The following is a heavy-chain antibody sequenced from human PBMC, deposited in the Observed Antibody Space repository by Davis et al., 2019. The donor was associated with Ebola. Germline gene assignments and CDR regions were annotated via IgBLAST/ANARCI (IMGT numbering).Heavy chain of an antibody. V-gene: IGHV4-39*07. CDR3: AREGSLYCGRDCYPHYYYYGMDV. J-gene: IGHJ6*02. Sequence: SETLSLTCSVSGGSISSGTYYWGWVCQPPGKGLEWIGAIYYNGRTYYTSSLEGRVTISLDTSKNQFSLNLRSVTAADTAVYFCAREGSLYCGRDCYPHYYYYGMDVWGQGTTVTVSS. CDR2: IYYNGRT. D-gene: IGHD2-21*01. CDR1: GGSISSGTYY.